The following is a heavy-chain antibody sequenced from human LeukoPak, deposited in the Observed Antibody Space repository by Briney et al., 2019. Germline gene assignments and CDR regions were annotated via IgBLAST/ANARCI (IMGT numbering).Heavy chain of an antibody. J-gene: IGHJ4*02. V-gene: IGHV3-23*01. CDR3: AKATSIGYSYFDY. CDR1: GLAFSSYG. Sequence: GGSLRLSCAASGLAFSSYGMSWVRQAPGKGLEWVSGISGSGGTTHYADSVKGRFTISRDNSKNTLFLQMNSLRAEDTAGFYCAKATSIGYSYFDYWGQGTLVTVSS. D-gene: IGHD3-22*01. CDR2: ISGSGGTT.